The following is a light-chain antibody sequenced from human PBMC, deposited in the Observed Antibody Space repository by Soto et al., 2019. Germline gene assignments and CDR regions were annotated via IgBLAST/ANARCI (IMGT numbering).Light chain of an antibody. CDR3: QTWGAGIVI. CDR1: SEHSTYD. Sequence: QPVLTQSPSVSASLGASVKLTCTLSSEHSTYDIAWHQQQPDKGPRYLMKLNNDGSHIKGDGIPDRFSGSSSGAERYLTISSLQSEDEAAYYCQTWGAGIVIFGGGTQLTVL. J-gene: IGLJ2*01. V-gene: IGLV4-69*01. CDR2: LNNDGSH.